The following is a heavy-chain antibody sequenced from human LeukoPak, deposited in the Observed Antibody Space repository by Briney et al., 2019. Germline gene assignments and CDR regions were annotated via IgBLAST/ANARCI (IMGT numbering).Heavy chain of an antibody. CDR3: ARGSGSHFDS. D-gene: IGHD3-22*01. V-gene: IGHV4-34*01. CDR2: INHSGST. Sequence: PSETLSLTCTVSGGSISSYYWSWIRQPPGKGLEWIGEINHSGSTNYNPSLKSRVTISVDTSKNQFSLKLSSVTAADTAVYYCARGSGSHFDSWGQGTLVTVSS. J-gene: IGHJ4*02. CDR1: GGSISSYY.